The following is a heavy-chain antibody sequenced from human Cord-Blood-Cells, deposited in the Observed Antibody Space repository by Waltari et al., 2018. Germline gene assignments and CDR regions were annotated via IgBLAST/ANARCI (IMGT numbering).Heavy chain of an antibody. Sequence: QVQLVQSGAEVKKPGASVKVSCKASGYTFTSYYMHWVRQAPGQGLEWMGIINPSGGSTSYAQKFQGRVTMTRDTSTSTVYMELSSLRSEDTAVYYCARTYDFWSGYYSGLGYWGQGTLVTVSS. CDR3: ARTYDFWSGYYSGLGY. J-gene: IGHJ4*02. CDR1: GYTFTSYY. D-gene: IGHD3-3*01. CDR2: INPSGGST. V-gene: IGHV1-46*01.